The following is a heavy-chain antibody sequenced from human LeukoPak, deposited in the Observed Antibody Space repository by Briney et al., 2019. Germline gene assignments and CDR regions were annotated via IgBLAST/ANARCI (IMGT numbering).Heavy chain of an antibody. V-gene: IGHV3-9*01. J-gene: IGHJ3*02. Sequence: QTGGSLRLSCAASGFTFENYAMEWVRQAPGKGLEWVSGISWKSGRTAYAESVKGRFTISREDAKNSLYLQMNSLSVEDTALYYCVREKANNGFRVFDMWGQGTMVTVSS. CDR1: GFTFENYA. D-gene: IGHD2-8*01. CDR3: VREKANNGFRVFDM. CDR2: ISWKSGRT.